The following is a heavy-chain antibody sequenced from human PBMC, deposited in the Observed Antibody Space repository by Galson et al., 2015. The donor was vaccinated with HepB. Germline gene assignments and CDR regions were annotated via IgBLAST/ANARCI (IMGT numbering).Heavy chain of an antibody. J-gene: IGHJ4*02. D-gene: IGHD3-22*01. V-gene: IGHV3-33*01. CDR3: ARDHSVAVISLNFDY. CDR1: GFTFSSYG. CDR2: IWYDGSNK. Sequence: SLRLSCAASGFTFSSYGMHWVRQAPGKGLEWVAVIWYDGSNKYYADSVKGRFSISRDNSKNRLYLQMSSLRAEDTAVYYCARDHSVAVISLNFDYWGQGTMATVSS.